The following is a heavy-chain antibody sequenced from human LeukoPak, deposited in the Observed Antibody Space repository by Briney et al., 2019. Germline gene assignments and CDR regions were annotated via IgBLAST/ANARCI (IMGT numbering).Heavy chain of an antibody. CDR2: ISGYNGNT. J-gene: IGHJ6*02. CDR1: VWTVTNYR. CDR3: ASEGHYDNRGYSQVSYYYKGIDV. D-gene: IGHD3-22*01. Sequence: ASVKVSFKASVWTVTNYRITWVRQAPGQGLEWMGWISGYNGNTKYAQKLQGRVSMTTDTSTSTAYMEMRSLRSDDTAVYYCASEGHYDNRGYSQVSYYYKGIDVWGQGTTVTVSS. V-gene: IGHV1-18*01.